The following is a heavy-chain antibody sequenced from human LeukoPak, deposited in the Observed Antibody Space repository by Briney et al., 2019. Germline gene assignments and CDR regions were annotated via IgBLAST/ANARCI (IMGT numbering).Heavy chain of an antibody. Sequence: PSETLSLTCAVSGGSISSGGYSWSWIRQPPGKGLEWIGYIYYSGSTYYNPSLKSRVTISVDTSKNKFSLKLSSVTAADTAVYCCARDSSSDYYYYYMDVWGKGTTVTVSS. D-gene: IGHD6-6*01. J-gene: IGHJ6*03. CDR2: IYYSGST. V-gene: IGHV4-30-4*07. CDR1: GGSISSGGYS. CDR3: ARDSSSDYYYYYMDV.